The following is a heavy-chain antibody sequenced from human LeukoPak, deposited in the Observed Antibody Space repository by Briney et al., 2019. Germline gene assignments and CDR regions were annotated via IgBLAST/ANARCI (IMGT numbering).Heavy chain of an antibody. J-gene: IGHJ3*02. V-gene: IGHV4-34*01. CDR2: INHSGST. Sequence: SETLSLTCAVYGGSFSGYYWSWIRQPPGKGLEWIGEINHSGSTNYNPSLKSRVTISVDTSKNRFSLRLSSVTAADTAVYYCARGPDCSGGSCYSDSAFDIWGQGTMVTVSS. CDR1: GGSFSGYY. CDR3: ARGPDCSGGSCYSDSAFDI. D-gene: IGHD2-15*01.